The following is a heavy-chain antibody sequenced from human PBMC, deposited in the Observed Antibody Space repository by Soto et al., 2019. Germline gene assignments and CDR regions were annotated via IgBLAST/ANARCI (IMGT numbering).Heavy chain of an antibody. D-gene: IGHD3-16*01. CDR2: IYSGGST. Sequence: EVQLVESGGGLIQPGGSLRLSCAASGFTVSSNYMSWVRQAPGKGLEWGSVIYSGGSTYYADSVKGRFTISRDNSKNTLYLQMSSLRADETAVYYCARDLVVGMDVWGQGTTVTVSS. CDR3: ARDLVVGMDV. V-gene: IGHV3-53*01. J-gene: IGHJ6*02. CDR1: GFTVSSNY.